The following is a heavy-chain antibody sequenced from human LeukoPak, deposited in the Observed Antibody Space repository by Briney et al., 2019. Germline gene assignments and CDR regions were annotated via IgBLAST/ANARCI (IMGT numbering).Heavy chain of an antibody. V-gene: IGHV4-28*01. J-gene: IGHJ3*02. CDR2: IYYSGST. CDR3: ARTRYDSSGYHDAFDI. D-gene: IGHD3-22*01. Sequence: PSETLPLTCAVSGYSISSSNWWGWIRQPPGKGLELIGYIYYSGSTYYNPSLKSRVTMSVDTSRNQFSLKLSSVTAVDTAVYYCARTRYDSSGYHDAFDIWGQGTMVTVSS. CDR1: GYSISSSNW.